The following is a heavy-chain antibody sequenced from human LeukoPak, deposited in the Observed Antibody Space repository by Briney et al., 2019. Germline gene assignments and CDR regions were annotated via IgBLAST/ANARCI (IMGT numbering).Heavy chain of an antibody. Sequence: PGRSLRLSCAASAFIFSNYAMHWVRQAPGKGLEWVAVISYDGRNKYYADSVKGRFTISRDNSKNTLYVLMNSLRSEDTAMYYCARELIVGGNSWGAFDIWGQGTMVTVSS. V-gene: IGHV3-33*01. CDR2: ISYDGRNK. CDR3: ARELIVGGNSWGAFDI. CDR1: AFIFSNYA. J-gene: IGHJ3*02. D-gene: IGHD1-26*01.